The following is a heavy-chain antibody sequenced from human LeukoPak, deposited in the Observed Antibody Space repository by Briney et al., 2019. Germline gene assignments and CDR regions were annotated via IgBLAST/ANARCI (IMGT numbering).Heavy chain of an antibody. CDR3: ARGGVTIFGVVINEEYYFDY. J-gene: IGHJ4*02. Sequence: SETLSLTCAVSGGSISGYYWSWIRQPPGKGLEWIGEINHSGSTNYNPSLMSRVAMSVDTSKNQFSLNLRSVTAADTAVYYCARGGVTIFGVVINEEYYFDYWGQGTLVTVSS. CDR1: GGSISGYY. V-gene: IGHV4-34*01. CDR2: INHSGST. D-gene: IGHD3-3*01.